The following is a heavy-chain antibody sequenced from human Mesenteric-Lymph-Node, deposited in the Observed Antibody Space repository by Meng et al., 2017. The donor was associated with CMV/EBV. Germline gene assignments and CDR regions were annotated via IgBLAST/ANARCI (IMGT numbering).Heavy chain of an antibody. CDR3: ASDPFDLTEDRMFDH. V-gene: IGHV3-74*01. J-gene: IGHJ4*02. CDR1: GDSISRNLW. CDR2: INTDGSTT. Sequence: ETLSLTCAVSGDSISRNLWWSWVRQPPGKGLVWVSEINTDGSTTNYADSVKGRFTISRDNAKNTVYLQMNSLRGEDTAVYYCASDPFDLTEDRMFDHWGQGTLVTSPQ.